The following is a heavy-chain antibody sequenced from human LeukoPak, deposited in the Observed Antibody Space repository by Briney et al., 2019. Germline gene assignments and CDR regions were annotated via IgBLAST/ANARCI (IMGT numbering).Heavy chain of an antibody. D-gene: IGHD4-23*01. CDR1: GGSFSGYD. J-gene: IGHJ4*02. CDR3: ARGGYGGGTTFDY. CDR2: INHSGST. V-gene: IGHV4-34*01. Sequence: PSETLSLTCAVYGGSFSGYDWSWIRQPPGKGLEWIGEINHSGSTNYNPSLKSRVTISVDTSKNQFSLKLSSVTAADTAVYYCARGGYGGGTTFDYWGQGTLVTVSS.